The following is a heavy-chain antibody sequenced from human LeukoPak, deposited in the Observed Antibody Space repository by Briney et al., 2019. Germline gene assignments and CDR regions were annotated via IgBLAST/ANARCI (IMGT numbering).Heavy chain of an antibody. CDR1: GFTFSSYG. Sequence: PGGSLRLSCAASGFTFSSYGMHWVRQAPGKGLEWVAVIWYDGSNKYYADSVKGRFTISRDNSKNTLYLQMNSLRAEDTAVYYCARMISGSQVYFDYWGQGTLVTVSS. J-gene: IGHJ4*02. D-gene: IGHD1-26*01. CDR3: ARMISGSQVYFDY. CDR2: IWYDGSNK. V-gene: IGHV3-33*01.